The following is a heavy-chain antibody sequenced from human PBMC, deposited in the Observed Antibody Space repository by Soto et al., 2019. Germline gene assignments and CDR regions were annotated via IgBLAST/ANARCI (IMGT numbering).Heavy chain of an antibody. Sequence: QVQLVQSGAEVKKPGSSVKVSCKASGGTFSSYTISWVRQAPGQGLEWMGRIIPILGIANYAQKFQGRVTITADKSNSTAFMELSSLRSEDTAVYYCARGGTVTTEMDVDYWGQGTLVTVSS. J-gene: IGHJ4*02. D-gene: IGHD4-17*01. V-gene: IGHV1-69*02. CDR1: GGTFSSYT. CDR3: ARGGTVTTEMDVDY. CDR2: IIPILGIA.